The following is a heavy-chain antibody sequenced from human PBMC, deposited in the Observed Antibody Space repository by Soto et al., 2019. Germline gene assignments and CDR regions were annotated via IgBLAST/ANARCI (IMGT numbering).Heavy chain of an antibody. CDR1: GYTFTSYA. V-gene: IGHV1-3*01. CDR2: INAGNGNT. CDR3: ARGYYGSGSYFGIRYYFDY. D-gene: IGHD3-10*01. J-gene: IGHJ4*02. Sequence: ASVKVSCKGSGYTFTSYAMQWLRQAPGQRLEWMGWINAGNGNTKYSQKFQGRVTITRDTSASTAYMELSSLRSEDTAVYYCARGYYGSGSYFGIRYYFDYWGQGTQVTVSS.